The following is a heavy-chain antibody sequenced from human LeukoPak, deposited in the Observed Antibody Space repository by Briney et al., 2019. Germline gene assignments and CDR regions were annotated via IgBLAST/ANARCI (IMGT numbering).Heavy chain of an antibody. CDR2: INPSGGST. CDR1: GYTFTSYA. J-gene: IGHJ6*03. D-gene: IGHD6-19*01. Sequence: ASVKVSCKASGYTFTSYAMNWVRQAPGQGLEWMGIINPSGGSTSYAQKFQGRVTMTRDTSTSTVYTELSSLRSEDTAVYYCARDGYSSGWYYYYYYMDVWGKGTTVTISS. CDR3: ARDGYSSGWYYYYYYMDV. V-gene: IGHV1-46*01.